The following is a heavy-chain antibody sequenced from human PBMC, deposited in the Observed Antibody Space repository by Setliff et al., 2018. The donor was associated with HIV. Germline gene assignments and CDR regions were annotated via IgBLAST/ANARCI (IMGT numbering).Heavy chain of an antibody. CDR3: ARRGIGGTYFFDS. CDR2: IFPGDSDT. J-gene: IGHJ4*02. Sequence: PGESLKISCTASGYTFTSYYIGWVRQRPGKGLEWMGIIFPGDSDTRYSPSFQGQVTISADKSVGTAYLQWSSPKASDSAMYYCARRGIGGTYFFDSWGQGSRVTVSS. CDR1: GYTFTSYY. D-gene: IGHD3-16*01. V-gene: IGHV5-51*01.